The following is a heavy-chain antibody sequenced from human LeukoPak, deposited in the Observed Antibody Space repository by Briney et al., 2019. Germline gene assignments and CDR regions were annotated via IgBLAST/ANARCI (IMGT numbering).Heavy chain of an antibody. CDR1: GGTFSSYA. V-gene: IGHV1-69*13. Sequence: SVKVSCKASGGTFSSYAISWVRQAPGQGLEWMGGIIPIFGTANYAQKFQGRVTITADESTSTAYMELSSLRSEDTAVYYCAREGGGYDASPMDVWGKGTTVTISS. CDR3: AREGGGYDASPMDV. D-gene: IGHD5-12*01. CDR2: IIPIFGTA. J-gene: IGHJ6*04.